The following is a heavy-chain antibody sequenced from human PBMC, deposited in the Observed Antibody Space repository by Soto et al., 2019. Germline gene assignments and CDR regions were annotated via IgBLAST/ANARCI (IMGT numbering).Heavy chain of an antibody. V-gene: IGHV4-59*01. Sequence: SETLSLTCTVSGGSISSYYWSWIRQPPGKGLEWIGYIYYSGSTNYNPSLKSRVTISVDTSKNQFSLKLSSVTAADTAVYYCARDTTYCSGGSCLYYFDYWGQGTLVTVSS. CDR1: GGSISSYY. CDR3: ARDTTYCSGGSCLYYFDY. CDR2: IYYSGST. D-gene: IGHD2-15*01. J-gene: IGHJ4*02.